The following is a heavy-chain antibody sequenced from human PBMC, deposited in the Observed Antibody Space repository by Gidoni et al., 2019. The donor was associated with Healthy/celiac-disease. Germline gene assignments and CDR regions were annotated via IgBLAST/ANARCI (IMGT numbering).Heavy chain of an antibody. V-gene: IGHV3-23*01. CDR2: ISGSGGST. J-gene: IGHJ4*02. D-gene: IGHD2-15*01. CDR1: RFTFSSYA. CDR3: AKARGYCSGGSC. Sequence: EVQLLESGGGLVQPGGSLRLSCAASRFTFSSYAMSWVRQAPGKGLEWVSAISGSGGSTYYADSVKGRFTISRDNSKNTLYLQMNSLRAEDTAVYYCAKARGYCSGGSCWGQGTLVTVSS.